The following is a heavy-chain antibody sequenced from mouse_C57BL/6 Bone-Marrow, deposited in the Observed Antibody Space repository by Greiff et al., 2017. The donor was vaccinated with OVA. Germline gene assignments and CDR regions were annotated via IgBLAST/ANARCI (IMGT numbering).Heavy chain of an antibody. CDR3: ARTNYWYFDV. Sequence: EVMLVESGGGLVKPGGSLKLSCAASGFTFSDYGMHWVRQAPEKGLEWVAYISSGSSTIYYADTVKGRFTISRDNAKNTLFLQMTSLRSEDTAMYYCARTNYWYFDVGGTGTTVTVSS. V-gene: IGHV5-17*01. CDR1: GFTFSDYG. CDR2: ISSGSSTI. J-gene: IGHJ1*03.